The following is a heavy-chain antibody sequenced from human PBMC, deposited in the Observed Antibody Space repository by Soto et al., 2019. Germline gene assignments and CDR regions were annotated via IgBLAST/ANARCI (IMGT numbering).Heavy chain of an antibody. Sequence: ASVKVSCKASGYTFTGYYMHWVRQAPGQGLEWMGWINPNSGGTNYAQKFQGWVTMTRDTSISTAYMELSRLRSDDTAVYYCARGRGYCSGGSCLHYYYGMDVWGQGTTVTVSS. J-gene: IGHJ6*02. CDR3: ARGRGYCSGGSCLHYYYGMDV. CDR2: INPNSGGT. V-gene: IGHV1-2*04. D-gene: IGHD2-15*01. CDR1: GYTFTGYY.